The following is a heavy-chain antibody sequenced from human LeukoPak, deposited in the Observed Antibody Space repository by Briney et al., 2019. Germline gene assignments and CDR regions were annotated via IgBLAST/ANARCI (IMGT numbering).Heavy chain of an antibody. J-gene: IGHJ4*02. D-gene: IGHD3-22*01. V-gene: IGHV4-38-2*02. CDR1: GYSINSAYY. Sequence: SETLSLTCTVSGYSINSAYYWGWIRQPPGKGLEWIGSMYHSGSTYYNPSLKSRVTISVDTSKNQFSLKLSSVTAADTAVYYCASTYYYDSSGVIGGFDYWGQGTLVTVSS. CDR2: MYHSGST. CDR3: ASTYYYDSSGVIGGFDY.